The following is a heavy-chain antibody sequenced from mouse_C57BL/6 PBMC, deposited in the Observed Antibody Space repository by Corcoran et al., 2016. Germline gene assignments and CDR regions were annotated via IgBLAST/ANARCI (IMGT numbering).Heavy chain of an antibody. J-gene: IGHJ3*01. Sequence: EVQLQQSGPELVQPGASVKISCNASGYTFTDYYMNWVKQSHGKSLEWIGDINPNNGGTSYNQKFKGKATLTVDKSSSTAYMELRSLTSEDSAVYYCARDYGSSSWFAYWGQGTLVTVSA. CDR1: GYTFTDYY. V-gene: IGHV1-26*01. CDR2: INPNNGGT. D-gene: IGHD1-1*01. CDR3: ARDYGSSSWFAY.